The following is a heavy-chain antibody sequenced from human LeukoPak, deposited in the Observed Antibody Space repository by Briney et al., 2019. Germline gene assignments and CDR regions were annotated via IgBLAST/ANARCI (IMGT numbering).Heavy chain of an antibody. CDR1: GFTFRSYC. Sequence: GGSLRLSCAASGFTFRSYCMTWVRQAPGEGLEWVANINDDATETNYIDSVKGRFTISRDNVRNSLHLQMDSLRAEDTAVYYCSGGGGWESDFWGQGTLVTVSS. CDR3: SGGGGWESDF. J-gene: IGHJ4*02. D-gene: IGHD6-19*01. CDR2: INDDATET. V-gene: IGHV3-7*03.